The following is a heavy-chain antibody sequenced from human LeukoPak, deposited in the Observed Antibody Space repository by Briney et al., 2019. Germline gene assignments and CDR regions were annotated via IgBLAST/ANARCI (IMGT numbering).Heavy chain of an antibody. CDR3: ARIPHELTGYYSWFDP. CDR1: GGSFSGYY. CDR2: INHSGST. D-gene: IGHD3-9*01. V-gene: IGHV4-34*01. J-gene: IGHJ5*02. Sequence: SETLSLTCAVYGGSFSGYYWSWIRQPPGKGLEWIGEINHSGSTNYNPSLKSRVTISVDTSKNQFSLMLSSVTAADTAVYYCARIPHELTGYYSWFDPWGQGTLVTVSS.